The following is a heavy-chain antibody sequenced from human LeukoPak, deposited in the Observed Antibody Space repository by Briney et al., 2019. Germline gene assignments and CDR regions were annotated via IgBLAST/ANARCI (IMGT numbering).Heavy chain of an antibody. CDR1: GGSFSGYY. Sequence: SETLSLTCAVYGGSFSGYYWSWIRQPPGKGLEWIGEINHSGSTNYNPSLKSRVTISVDTSKNQFSLKLSSVTAADTAVYYCASTVVPAAPNYYYYGMDVWGQGITVTVSS. D-gene: IGHD2-2*01. CDR2: INHSGST. J-gene: IGHJ6*02. CDR3: ASTVVPAAPNYYYYGMDV. V-gene: IGHV4-34*01.